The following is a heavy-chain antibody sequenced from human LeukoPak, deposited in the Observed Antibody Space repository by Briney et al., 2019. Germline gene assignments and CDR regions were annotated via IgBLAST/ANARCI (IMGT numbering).Heavy chain of an antibody. CDR1: GFTFSSYA. Sequence: GGSLRLSCAASGFTFSSYAMSWVRQAPGKGLEYVSAISSNGGSTYYANSVKGRFTISRDNSKNTLYLQMGSLRAEDMAVYYCARGGSGSCFDYWGQGTLVTVSS. J-gene: IGHJ4*02. CDR2: ISSNGGST. V-gene: IGHV3-64*01. D-gene: IGHD1-26*01. CDR3: ARGGSGSCFDY.